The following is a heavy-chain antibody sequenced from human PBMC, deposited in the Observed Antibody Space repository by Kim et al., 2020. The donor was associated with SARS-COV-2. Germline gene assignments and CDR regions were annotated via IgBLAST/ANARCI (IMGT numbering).Heavy chain of an antibody. J-gene: IGHJ4*02. D-gene: IGHD3-10*01. V-gene: IGHV3-30*18. CDR3: AKDATYYYGSGSYTNFDY. CDR1: GFTFSSYG. CDR2: ISYDGSNK. Sequence: GGSLRLSCAASGFTFSSYGMHWVRQAPGKGLEWVAVISYDGSNKYYADSVKSRFTISRDNSKNTLYLQMNSLRAEDTAVYYCAKDATYYYGSGSYTNFDYWGQGTLVTVSS.